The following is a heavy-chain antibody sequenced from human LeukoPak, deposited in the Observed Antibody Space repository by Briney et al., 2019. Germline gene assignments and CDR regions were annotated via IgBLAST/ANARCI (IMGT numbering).Heavy chain of an antibody. D-gene: IGHD3-22*01. V-gene: IGHV3-23*01. CDR2: IGGGGGST. CDR1: GFTLSHYP. J-gene: IGHJ4*02. Sequence: GGSLRLSCSMYGFTLSHYPMSGVRQAPGKGLEWISTIGGGGGSTDYTDSVKGRFTISRDNSKNTLYLQMNSLGAEDTAVYYCAKSTRSSMIVLPAVDYWGQGALVTVSS. CDR3: AKSTRSSMIVLPAVDY.